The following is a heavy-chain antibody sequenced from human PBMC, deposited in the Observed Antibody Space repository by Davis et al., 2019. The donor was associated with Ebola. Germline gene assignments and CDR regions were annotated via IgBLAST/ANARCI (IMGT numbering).Heavy chain of an antibody. V-gene: IGHV3-33*01. J-gene: IGHJ4*02. Sequence: GGSLRLSCAASGFTFSSYGMHWVRQAPGKGLEWVAVIWYDGSNKYYADSVKGRFTISRDNSKNTLYLQMNSLRAEDTAVYYCARSDYGGPFDYWGQGTLVTVSS. CDR1: GFTFSSYG. D-gene: IGHD4-23*01. CDR3: ARSDYGGPFDY. CDR2: IWYDGSNK.